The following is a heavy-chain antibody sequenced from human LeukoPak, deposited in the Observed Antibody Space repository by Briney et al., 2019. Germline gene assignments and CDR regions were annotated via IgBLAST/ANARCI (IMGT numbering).Heavy chain of an antibody. V-gene: IGHV4-61*08. Sequence: SETLSLTCTVSGGSISSGGYYWSWIRQPPGKGLEWIGYIYYSGSTNYSPSLKSRVTISVDTSKNQFSLKLSSVTAADTAVYYCARLKRAGGWSYFDYWGQGTLVTVSS. CDR3: ARLKRAGGWSYFDY. CDR1: GGSISSGGYY. J-gene: IGHJ4*02. D-gene: IGHD6-19*01. CDR2: IYYSGST.